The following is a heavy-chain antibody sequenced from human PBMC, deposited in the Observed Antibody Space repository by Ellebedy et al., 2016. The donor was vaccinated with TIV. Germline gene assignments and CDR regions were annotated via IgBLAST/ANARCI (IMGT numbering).Heavy chain of an antibody. CDR1: GFSLTGSD. CDR3: ARGGPGGDNWFFGL. Sequence: GESLKISCAASGFSLTGSDLHWVRRRRGKGLEWVAASGAAGDTYYPDSVRCRFTISRESAKNSFHLQMNSLTAGDTAVYYCARGGPGGDNWFFGLWGRGTQVTVSS. J-gene: IGHJ2*01. V-gene: IGHV3-13*01. CDR2: SGAAGDT. D-gene: IGHD3-10*01.